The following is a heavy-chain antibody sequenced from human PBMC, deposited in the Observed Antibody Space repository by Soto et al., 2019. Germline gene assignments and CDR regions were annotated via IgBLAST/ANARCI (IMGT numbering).Heavy chain of an antibody. V-gene: IGHV3-21*01. J-gene: IGHJ4*02. CDR2: ISSSSSYI. D-gene: IGHD3-3*01. CDR1: GFTFSSYS. CDR3: ARGPPITIFGVVPKYDY. Sequence: GGSLRLSCAASGFTFSSYSMNWVRQAPGKGLEWVSSISSSSSYIYYADSVKGRFTISRDNAKNSLYLQMNSLRAEDTAVYYCARGPPITIFGVVPKYDYWGQGT.